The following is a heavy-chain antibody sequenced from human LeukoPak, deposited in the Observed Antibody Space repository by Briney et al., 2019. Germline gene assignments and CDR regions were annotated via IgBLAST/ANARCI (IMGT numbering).Heavy chain of an antibody. CDR2: IVVSSGNT. CDR1: GFTFISSA. D-gene: IGHD3-22*01. CDR3: AADPSYSSGYRYYFDY. Sequence: SVKVSCKTSGFTFISSAVQWVRQARGQRLERIGWIVVSSGNTNYAQKFQERVTITRDMSTSTAYMELSSLRSEDTAVYYCAADPSYSSGYRYYFDYWGQGTLVTVSS. V-gene: IGHV1-58*01. J-gene: IGHJ4*02.